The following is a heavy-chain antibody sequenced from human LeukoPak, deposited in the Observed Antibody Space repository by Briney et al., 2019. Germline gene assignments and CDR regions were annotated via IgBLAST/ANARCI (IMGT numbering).Heavy chain of an antibody. D-gene: IGHD3-22*01. Sequence: GGSLRLSCAASGFTFSSYWMSWVRQAPGKGLEWVANIKQDGSEKYYVDSVKGRFTISRDNSKNTLYLQMGSLRAEDMAVYYCASIYYYDSSAWGQGTLVTVSS. V-gene: IGHV3-7*01. J-gene: IGHJ4*02. CDR3: ASIYYYDSSA. CDR1: GFTFSSYW. CDR2: IKQDGSEK.